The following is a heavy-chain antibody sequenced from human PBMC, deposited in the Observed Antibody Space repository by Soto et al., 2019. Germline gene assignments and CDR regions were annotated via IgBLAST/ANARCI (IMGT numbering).Heavy chain of an antibody. J-gene: IGHJ4*02. CDR3: ARANPVYAVV. Sequence: QLQLQESGSGLVKPSQTLSLTCAVSGASISSGGYSWSWIRQPPGKGLEWIGYIYHSGSTYYNPSLKSRVTISVDRSKNQFSLKLSSVTAADTAVYYFARANPVYAVVWGQGTLVSVSS. CDR1: GASISSGGYS. D-gene: IGHD2-2*01. V-gene: IGHV4-30-2*01. CDR2: IYHSGST.